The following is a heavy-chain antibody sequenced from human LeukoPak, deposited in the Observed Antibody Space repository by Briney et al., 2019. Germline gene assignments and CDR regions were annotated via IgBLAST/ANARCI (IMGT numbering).Heavy chain of an antibody. J-gene: IGHJ1*01. Sequence: SETLSLSCTVSGGSITSSRYYWGWIRQPPGKGLEWIGSIFYSGSTYYNPSLKSRVTISVDTSKNQFSLKLSSVTAADTAVYYCARDEAYCGGDCYRGYFQHWGQGTLVTVSS. V-gene: IGHV4-39*07. D-gene: IGHD2-21*02. CDR1: GGSITSSRYY. CDR3: ARDEAYCGGDCYRGYFQH. CDR2: IFYSGST.